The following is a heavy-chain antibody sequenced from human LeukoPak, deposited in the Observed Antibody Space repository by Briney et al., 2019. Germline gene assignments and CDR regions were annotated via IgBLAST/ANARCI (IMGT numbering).Heavy chain of an antibody. CDR1: GFPFSRST. CDR3: ATGGAPRGRFEN. J-gene: IGHJ4*02. Sequence: GGSLRLSCVVSGFPFSRSTMTWVRQPPGKGPEWVAKMKEDGTEIQYVDSVKGRYTISRDNAKSSLYLQMNSLRVEDTAVYYCATGGAPRGRFENWGQGTLVTVSS. CDR2: MKEDGTEI. V-gene: IGHV3-7*01.